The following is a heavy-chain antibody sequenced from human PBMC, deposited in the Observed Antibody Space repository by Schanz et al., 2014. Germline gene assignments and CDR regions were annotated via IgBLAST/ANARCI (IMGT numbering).Heavy chain of an antibody. V-gene: IGHV3-30-3*01. CDR2: ISYDGRNK. CDR3: ARGIGGYGANNYFDY. J-gene: IGHJ4*02. Sequence: QVQLVESGGGVVQPGRSLRLSCAASGFTFSSYAMHWVRQAPGKGLEWVAVISYDGRNKYYADSVKGRFTISRDNSKNTLYLQMNSLRAEDTAVYSCARGIGGYGANNYFDYWGQGTLVTVSS. D-gene: IGHD5-12*01. CDR1: GFTFSSYA.